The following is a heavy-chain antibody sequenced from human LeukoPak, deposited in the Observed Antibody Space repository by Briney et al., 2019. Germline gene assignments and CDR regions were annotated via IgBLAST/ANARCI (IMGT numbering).Heavy chain of an antibody. CDR2: IYYSGTT. J-gene: IGHJ6*03. D-gene: IGHD2-21*02. Sequence: PSETLSLTCIVFGGSISTSDSYWGWIRLAPGKGLEWIGAIYYSGTTYYNPSFKSRVTISVDTSKNQFSLNLSSVTAADTAVYYCSVTGQRPYYYYYMDVWGKGTTVTISS. V-gene: IGHV4-39*01. CDR1: GGSISTSDSY. CDR3: SVTGQRPYYYYYMDV.